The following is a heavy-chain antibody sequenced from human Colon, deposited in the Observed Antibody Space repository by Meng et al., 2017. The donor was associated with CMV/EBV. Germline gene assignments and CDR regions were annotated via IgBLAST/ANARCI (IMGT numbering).Heavy chain of an antibody. D-gene: IGHD3-10*01. CDR1: GYPFTTYG. J-gene: IGHJ4*02. Sequence: ASVKVSCKASGYPFTTYGISWVRQAPGQGLEWMAWISTYDGKTDYAQKFQGRVTLTTDASTTRTYMQLRGLTSDDTALYYCSRDQSSGFGSDYWGQGTLVTSPQ. CDR2: ISTYDGKT. CDR3: SRDQSSGFGSDY. V-gene: IGHV1-18*01.